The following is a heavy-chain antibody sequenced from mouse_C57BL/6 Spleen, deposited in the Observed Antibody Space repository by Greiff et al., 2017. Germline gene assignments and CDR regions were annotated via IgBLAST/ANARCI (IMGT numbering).Heavy chain of an antibody. CDR3: ARYDYDRAWFAY. CDR1: GFTFSSYT. Sequence: EVKVVESGGGLVKPGGSLKLSCAASGFTFSSYTMSWVRQTPEKRLEWVATISGGGGNTYYPDSVKGRFTISRDNAKNTLYLQMSSLRSEDTALYYCARYDYDRAWFAYWGQGTLVTVSA. J-gene: IGHJ3*01. V-gene: IGHV5-9*01. D-gene: IGHD2-4*01. CDR2: ISGGGGNT.